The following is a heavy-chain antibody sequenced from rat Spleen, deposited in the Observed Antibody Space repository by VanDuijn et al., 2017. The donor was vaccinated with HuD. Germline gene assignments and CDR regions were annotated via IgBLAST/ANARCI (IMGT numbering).Heavy chain of an antibody. J-gene: IGHJ2*01. CDR1: FYSITSSYR. D-gene: IGHD1-10*01. V-gene: IGHV3-3*01. CDR2: IDSAGST. Sequence: EEQLQESGPGLVKPSQSLSLTCSVTFYSITSSYRWSWIRKFPGNKLEWMGYIDSAGSTNYNPSLKSRISITRDTSKNQFFLQVNSVTTEDTATYYCARDNTYKAYWGQGVMVTVSS. CDR3: ARDNTYKAY.